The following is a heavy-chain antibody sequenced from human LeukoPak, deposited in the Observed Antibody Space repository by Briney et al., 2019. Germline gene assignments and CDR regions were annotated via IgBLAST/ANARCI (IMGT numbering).Heavy chain of an antibody. CDR1: LGTFSSYA. CDR3: ASSVVVTAPFDY. J-gene: IGHJ4*02. Sequence: SVKVSCKASLGTFSSYAISWVRQAPGQGLEWMGGIISIFGTANYAQKFQGRVTITADKSTSTAYMELSSLRSEETAVYYCASSVVVTAPFDYWGQGTLVTVSS. V-gene: IGHV1-69*06. CDR2: IISIFGTA. D-gene: IGHD2-21*02.